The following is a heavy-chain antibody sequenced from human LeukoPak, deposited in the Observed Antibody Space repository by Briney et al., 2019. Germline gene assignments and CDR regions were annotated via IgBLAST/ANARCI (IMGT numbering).Heavy chain of an antibody. V-gene: IGHV4-4*07. CDR2: INEDGST. D-gene: IGHD3-22*01. Sequence: SETLSLTCSVSGQSITSFRWSWIRQSAAKGLEWMGRINEDGSTTYNPSLSGRVSVSADTSNNQVSLKLKFVTAADTAVYSCARGGQWLSNRHYYYMDVWGKGTTVTVSS. CDR3: ARGGQWLSNRHYYYMDV. J-gene: IGHJ6*03. CDR1: GQSITSFR.